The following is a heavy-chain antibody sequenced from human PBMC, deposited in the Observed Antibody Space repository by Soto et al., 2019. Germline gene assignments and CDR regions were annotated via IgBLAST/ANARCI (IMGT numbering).Heavy chain of an antibody. V-gene: IGHV1-69*01. CDR1: EGTFNSYA. CDR3: PSGASRWSPYFVDS. D-gene: IGHD6-13*01. Sequence: QAQVVQSGAEVRKTGSSVKLSCKASEGTFNSYAIAWVRQAPGQGLEWMGGIIPYYNTLNYAQKFQDRVTCTADDSTNTVYMELSSLRSDATAVYFCPSGASRWSPYFVDSWAQGPLVNVSS. CDR2: IIPYYNTL. J-gene: IGHJ4*02.